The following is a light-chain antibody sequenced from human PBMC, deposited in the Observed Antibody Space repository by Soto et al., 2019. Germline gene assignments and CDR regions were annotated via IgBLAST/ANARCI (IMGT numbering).Light chain of an antibody. CDR2: AAS. J-gene: IGKJ3*01. CDR3: QKYYSYPPFT. V-gene: IGKV1-8*01. Sequence: AIRMTQSPSSLSASTGDRVTITCRASQGISSYLAWYQQKPGKAPKLLIYAASTLQSGVPSRFSGSGSGTEFTLTISCLQSEDFATYYCQKYYSYPPFTFGPGTKVDIK. CDR1: QGISSY.